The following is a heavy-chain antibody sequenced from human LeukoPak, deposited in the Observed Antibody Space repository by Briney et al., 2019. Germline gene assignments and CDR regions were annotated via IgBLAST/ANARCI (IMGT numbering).Heavy chain of an antibody. CDR3: ARRHSYCTSSSCYLYFDN. CDR1: GYSFATYW. CDR2: IYPQDSDT. J-gene: IGHJ4*02. V-gene: IGHV5-51*01. D-gene: IGHD2-2*01. Sequence: GESLKISCNGSGYSFATYWIGWVRQMPGKGLELMGDIYPQDSDTKYSPYFQDQVTISADTSLNTAYLHWSSLQASETAIYFCARRHSYCTSSSCYLYFDNWGQGALVTVSS.